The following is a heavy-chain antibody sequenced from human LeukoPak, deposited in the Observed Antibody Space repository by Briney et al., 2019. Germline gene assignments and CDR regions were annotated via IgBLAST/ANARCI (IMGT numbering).Heavy chain of an antibody. CDR1: GFTFNDYA. V-gene: IGHV3-9*01. CDR2: ISWNSGSI. J-gene: IGHJ5*02. CDR3: AKDAHSSGWYFWFDP. Sequence: GGSLRLSCAASGFTFNDYAMHWVRQAPGKGLEWVSGISWNSGSIGYADSVKGRFTISRDNAKNSLYLQMNSLRAEDTALYYCAKDAHSSGWYFWFDPWGQGTLVTVSS. D-gene: IGHD6-19*01.